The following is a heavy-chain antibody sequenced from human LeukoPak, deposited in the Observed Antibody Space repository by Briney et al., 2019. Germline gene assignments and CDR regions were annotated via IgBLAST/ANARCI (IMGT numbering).Heavy chain of an antibody. CDR3: AKDPTDFDSSGQTYFDY. Sequence: GGSLRLSCAASGFTFSSYGMHWVRQAPGKGLEWVAVISYDGSNKYYADSVKGRFTISRDNSKNTLYLQMNSLRAEDTAVHYCAKDPTDFDSSGQTYFDYWGQGSLVTVSS. V-gene: IGHV3-30*18. CDR2: ISYDGSNK. D-gene: IGHD3-22*01. J-gene: IGHJ4*02. CDR1: GFTFSSYG.